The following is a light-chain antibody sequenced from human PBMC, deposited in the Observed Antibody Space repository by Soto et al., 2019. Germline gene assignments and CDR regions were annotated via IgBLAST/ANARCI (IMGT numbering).Light chain of an antibody. V-gene: IGKV3-20*01. CDR3: LQYGSSVWT. Sequence: EIVMTQSPGTLSVSTGEGATLSCRASQSVDSNLAWYQQKPGQAPRLLIYGASSRATGIPDRFSGSGSGTDFTLTIPRLEPEDFAVYYCLQYGSSVWTFGQGTKVDI. CDR2: GAS. J-gene: IGKJ1*01. CDR1: QSVDSN.